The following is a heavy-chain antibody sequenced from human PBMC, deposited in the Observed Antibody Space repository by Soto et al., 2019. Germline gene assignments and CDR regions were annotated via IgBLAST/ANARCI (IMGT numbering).Heavy chain of an antibody. Sequence: SETLSLTCTVSGCTISSYYWSWIRQPPGKGLEWIGYIYYSGSTNYNPSLKSRVTISVDTSKNQFSLKLSSVTAADTAVYYCARAPRGNYGYPSYFDYWGQGTLVTVSS. D-gene: IGHD3-10*01. CDR2: IYYSGST. V-gene: IGHV4-59*01. J-gene: IGHJ4*02. CDR1: GCTISSYY. CDR3: ARAPRGNYGYPSYFDY.